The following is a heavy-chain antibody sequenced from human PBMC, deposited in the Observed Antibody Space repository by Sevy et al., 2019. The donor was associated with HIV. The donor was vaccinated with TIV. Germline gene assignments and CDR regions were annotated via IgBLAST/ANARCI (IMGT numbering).Heavy chain of an antibody. CDR2: IIPILGTV. V-gene: IGHV1-69*13. D-gene: IGHD6-19*01. CDR3: ARGGGNGWYYFDY. CDR1: GGTFSSYG. Sequence: ASVKVSCKASGGTFSSYGISWVRQAPGQGLERMGGIIPILGTVNYAQKFQGRVTITADESTKTAYMELGSLRSEDTAVYYCARGGGNGWYYFDYWGQETLVTVSS. J-gene: IGHJ4*02.